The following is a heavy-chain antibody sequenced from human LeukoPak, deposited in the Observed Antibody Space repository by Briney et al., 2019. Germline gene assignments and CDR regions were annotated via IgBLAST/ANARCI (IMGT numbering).Heavy chain of an antibody. CDR3: ARERVNGYCSSTSCYKSNWFDP. D-gene: IGHD2-2*02. CDR1: GGSISSGGYY. CDR2: IYYSGST. V-gene: IGHV4-30-4*08. J-gene: IGHJ5*02. Sequence: PSETLSLTCTVSGGSISSGGYYWSWIRQHPGKGLEWIGYIYYSGSTYYNPSLKSRVTTSVDTSKNQFSLKLSPVTAADTAVYYCARERVNGYCSSTSCYKSNWFDPWGQGTLVTVSS.